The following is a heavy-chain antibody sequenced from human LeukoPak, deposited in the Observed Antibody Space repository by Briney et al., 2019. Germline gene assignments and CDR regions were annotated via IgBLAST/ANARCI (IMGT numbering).Heavy chain of an antibody. CDR2: INHSGST. CDR1: GGSFSGYY. J-gene: IGHJ3*02. CDR3: ARVRGYVWGSYRFPDAFDI. D-gene: IGHD3-16*02. V-gene: IGHV4-34*01. Sequence: SETLSLTCAVYGGSFSGYYWSWIRHPPGKGLEWIGEINHSGSTNYNPSLQSRVTRSVDTSKNQFSLKLSSVTAADTAVYSYARVRGYVWGSYRFPDAFDIWGQGTMVTVSS.